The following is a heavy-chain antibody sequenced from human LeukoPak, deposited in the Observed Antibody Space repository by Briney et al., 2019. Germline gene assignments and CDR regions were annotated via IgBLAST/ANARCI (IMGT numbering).Heavy chain of an antibody. CDR3: ARGSRYYDSSGYYVLDY. CDR2: ISGSGGST. J-gene: IGHJ4*02. D-gene: IGHD3-22*01. V-gene: IGHV3-23*01. Sequence: PGGSLRLSCAASGFTFSSYAMSWVRQAPGKGLEWVSAISGSGGSTYYADSVKGRFTISRDNSKNTLYLQMNSLRAEDTAVYYCARGSRYYDSSGYYVLDYWGQGTLVTVSS. CDR1: GFTFSSYA.